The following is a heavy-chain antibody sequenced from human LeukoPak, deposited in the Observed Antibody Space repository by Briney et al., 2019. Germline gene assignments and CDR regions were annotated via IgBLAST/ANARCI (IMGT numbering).Heavy chain of an antibody. CDR2: ISGSGGST. V-gene: IGHV3-23*01. CDR3: APYYDILTGYYSRDASDI. J-gene: IGHJ3*02. CDR1: GFTFSSYA. Sequence: GGSLRLSCAAFGFTFSSYAMSWVRQAPGKGLEWVSAISGSGGSTYYADSVKGRFTISRDNSKNTLYLQMNSLRAEDTAVYYCAPYYDILTGYYSRDASDIWGQGTMVTVSS. D-gene: IGHD3-9*01.